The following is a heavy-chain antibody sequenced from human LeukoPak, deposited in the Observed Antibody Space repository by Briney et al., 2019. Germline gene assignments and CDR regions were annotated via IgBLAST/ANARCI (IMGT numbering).Heavy chain of an antibody. CDR2: INPNSGGT. V-gene: IGHV1-2*04. CDR1: GYTCTGYY. D-gene: IGHD3-10*01. J-gene: IGHJ3*02. Sequence: GASVTVSCKASGYTCTGYYMHWVRQAPGQGLEWMGWINPNSGGTNYAKKFQGWVTMTRDTSISTAYMELSRLRSDDTAVYYCARLWFGDGSDAFDIWGQGTMVTVSS. CDR3: ARLWFGDGSDAFDI.